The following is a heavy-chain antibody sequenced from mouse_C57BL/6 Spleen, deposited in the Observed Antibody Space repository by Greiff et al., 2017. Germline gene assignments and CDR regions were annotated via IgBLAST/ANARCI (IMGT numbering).Heavy chain of an antibody. CDR1: GYTFTNYW. Sequence: QVQLQQSGAELVRPGTSVKMSCKASGYTFTNYWIGWAKQRPGHGLEWIGDIYPGGGYTNYTEKFKGKATLTADKSSSTAYMQFSSLTSEDSAIYYGARGYGYDRYYFDYWGQGTTLTVSS. CDR2: IYPGGGYT. V-gene: IGHV1-63*01. D-gene: IGHD2-2*01. J-gene: IGHJ2*01. CDR3: ARGYGYDRYYFDY.